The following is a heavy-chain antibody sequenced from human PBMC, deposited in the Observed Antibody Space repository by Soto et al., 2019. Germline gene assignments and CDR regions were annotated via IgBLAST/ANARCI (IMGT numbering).Heavy chain of an antibody. Sequence: GRSLRVSCGASGSTSSSIAVSRVRQAQRKGLEWVSAISGSGGSTYYADSVKGRFTISRDNSKNTLYLQMNSLRAEDTAVYYCAKQTGTTFYYMDVWGKGTTVTVSS. V-gene: IGHV3-23*01. CDR2: ISGSGGST. J-gene: IGHJ6*03. CDR3: AKQTGTTFYYMDV. D-gene: IGHD1-7*01. CDR1: GSTSSSIA.